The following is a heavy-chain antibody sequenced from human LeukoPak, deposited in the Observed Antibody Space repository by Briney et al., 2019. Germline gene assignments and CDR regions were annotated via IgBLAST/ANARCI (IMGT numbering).Heavy chain of an antibody. Sequence: PGRSLRLSCAASGFTFSNFGFHWVRQAPGKGLEWVAFIWYDGSNQYYADSVKGRFTISRDKSKNTLYLQMNSLRADDTAVYYCARDRANYYVDYWGQGTLVTVSS. D-gene: IGHD3-10*01. J-gene: IGHJ4*02. CDR3: ARDRANYYVDY. V-gene: IGHV3-33*01. CDR1: GFTFSNFG. CDR2: IWYDGSNQ.